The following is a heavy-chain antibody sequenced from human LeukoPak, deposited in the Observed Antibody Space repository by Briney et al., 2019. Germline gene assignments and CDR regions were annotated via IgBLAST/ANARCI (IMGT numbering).Heavy chain of an antibody. D-gene: IGHD4-17*01. J-gene: IGHJ4*02. Sequence: PSETLSLTCAVYGGSFSGYYWSWIRQPPGKGLEWIGEINHSGSTNYNPSLKSRVTISVDTSKNQFSLKLSSVTAADTAVYYCARGDHFWTTVTTFDYWGQGTLVTVSS. CDR1: GGSFSGYY. CDR3: ARGDHFWTTVTTFDY. V-gene: IGHV4-34*01. CDR2: INHSGST.